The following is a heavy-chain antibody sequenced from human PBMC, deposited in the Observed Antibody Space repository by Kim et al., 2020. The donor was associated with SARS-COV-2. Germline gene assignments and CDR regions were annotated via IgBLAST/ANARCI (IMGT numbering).Heavy chain of an antibody. CDR2: ISSSGSTI. Sequence: GGSLRLSCAASGFTFSSYEMNWVRQAPGKGLEWVSYISSSGSTIYYADSVKGRFTISRDNAKNSLYLQMNSLRAEDTAVYYCARDRRLLWFGELLPHLDYWGQGTLVTVSS. D-gene: IGHD3-10*01. CDR1: GFTFSSYE. J-gene: IGHJ4*02. CDR3: ARDRRLLWFGELLPHLDY. V-gene: IGHV3-48*03.